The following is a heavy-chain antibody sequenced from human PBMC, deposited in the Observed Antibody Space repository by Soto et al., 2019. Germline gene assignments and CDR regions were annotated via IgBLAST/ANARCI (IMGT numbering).Heavy chain of an antibody. CDR1: GFRFSDHS. D-gene: IGHD2-21*02. V-gene: IGHV3-48*02. CDR2: ISSGSDNI. J-gene: IGHJ4*02. CDR3: ARLPKGSLVTA. Sequence: PGGSLRLSCGASGFRFSDHSMTWVRQSPGKGLQWIAYISSGSDNIYYAESVRGRFTVSRDNAKNALFLQMKSLGDDDTATYYCARLPKGSLVTAWGQGTRVTVSS.